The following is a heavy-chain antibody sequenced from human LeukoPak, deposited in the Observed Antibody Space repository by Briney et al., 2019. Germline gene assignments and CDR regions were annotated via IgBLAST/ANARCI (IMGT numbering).Heavy chain of an antibody. CDR1: GFTFSSYS. CDR2: IRSSSNII. J-gene: IGHJ4*02. V-gene: IGHV3-48*04. CDR3: ARALGGYDSSGPAGY. Sequence: PGGSLRLSCAASGFTFSSYSMNWVRQAPGKGLEWVSYIRSSSNIIYYADSVKGRFTISRDNTKNSLYLQMNSLRAEDTAVYYCARALGGYDSSGPAGYWGQGTLVTVSS. D-gene: IGHD3-22*01.